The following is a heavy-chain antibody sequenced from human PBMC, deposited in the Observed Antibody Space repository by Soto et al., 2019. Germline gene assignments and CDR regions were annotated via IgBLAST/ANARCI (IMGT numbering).Heavy chain of an antibody. J-gene: IGHJ6*02. D-gene: IGHD3-10*01. V-gene: IGHV4-30-4*01. CDR3: ARVWFGEFYYYGMDV. CDR2: IYYSGST. CDR1: GGSISSGDYY. Sequence: SETLSLTCTVSGGSISSGDYYWSWIRQPPGKGLEWIGYIYYSGSTYYNPSLKSRVTISVDTSKNQFSLKLSSVTAADTAVYYCARVWFGEFYYYGMDVWGQGTTVTVSS.